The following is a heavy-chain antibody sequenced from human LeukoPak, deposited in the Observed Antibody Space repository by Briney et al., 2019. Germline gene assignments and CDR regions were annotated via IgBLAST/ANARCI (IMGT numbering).Heavy chain of an antibody. J-gene: IGHJ3*02. V-gene: IGHV6-1*01. CDR2: TYYRSKWYN. CDR3: ARDLSPHCSSTSCYSDAFDI. CDR1: GDSVSSNSAA. D-gene: IGHD2-2*01. Sequence: SQTLSLTCAISGDSVSSNSAAWNWIRQSPSRGLEWLGRTYYRSKWYNDYAVSVKSRITINPDTSKNQFSLQLNSVTPEDTAVYYCARDLSPHCSSTSCYSDAFDIWGQGTMVTVSS.